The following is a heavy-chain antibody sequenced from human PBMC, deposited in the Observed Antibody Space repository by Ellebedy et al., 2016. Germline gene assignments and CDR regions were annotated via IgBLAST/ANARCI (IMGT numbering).Heavy chain of an antibody. J-gene: IGHJ4*02. V-gene: IGHV1-24*01. CDR1: GYTLTELS. CDR2: FDPEDGET. D-gene: IGHD1-26*01. CDR3: ATLGATRVRGFDY. Sequence: ASVKVSCXVSGYTLTELSMHWVRQAPGKGLEWMGGFDPEDGETIYAQKFQGRVTMTEDTSTNTAYMELSSLRSEDTAVYYCATLGATRVRGFDYWGQGTLVTVSS.